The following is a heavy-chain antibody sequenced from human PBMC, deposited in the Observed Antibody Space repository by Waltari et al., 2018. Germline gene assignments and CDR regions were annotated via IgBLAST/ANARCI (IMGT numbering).Heavy chain of an antibody. CDR3: ARDLMAPGGHYDFWSGPTPLYYMDV. CDR1: GGSIRSGSYY. CDR2: IYTSGST. V-gene: IGHV4-61*02. Sequence: QVQLQESGPGLVKPSQTLSLTCTVSGGSIRSGSYYWSWIRQHARTGLRWMGRIYTSGSTNYNPSLKSRVTISVDTSKNQFSLKLSSVTAADTAVYYCARDLMAPGGHYDFWSGPTPLYYMDVWGKGTTVTVSS. J-gene: IGHJ6*03. D-gene: IGHD3-3*01.